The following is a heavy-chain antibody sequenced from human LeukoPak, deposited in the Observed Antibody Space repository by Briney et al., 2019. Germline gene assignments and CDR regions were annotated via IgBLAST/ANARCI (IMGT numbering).Heavy chain of an antibody. V-gene: IGHV1-8*01. CDR3: ARYSSGWSYYYYYGMDV. Sequence: ASVKVSCKASGYTFTSYDINWVRQATGQGLEWMGWMNPNSGNTGYAQKFQGRVTMTRNTSISIAYMELSSLRSEDTAVYYCARYSSGWSYYYYYGMDVWGQGTTVTVSS. CDR1: GYTFTSYD. D-gene: IGHD6-19*01. CDR2: MNPNSGNT. J-gene: IGHJ6*02.